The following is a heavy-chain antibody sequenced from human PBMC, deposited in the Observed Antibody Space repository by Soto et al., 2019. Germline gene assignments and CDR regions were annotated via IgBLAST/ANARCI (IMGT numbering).Heavy chain of an antibody. Sequence: PVGSLRLSCAVSVCTFSSYAMHWVRHSPGKGLEWVAVISYDGSNKYYADSVKGRFTISRDNSKNTLYLQMNSLRAEDTAVYYCATSPRGYSGDYWGQGTLVPVSS. CDR2: ISYDGSNK. D-gene: IGHD2-15*01. V-gene: IGHV3-30-3*01. CDR3: ATSPRGYSGDY. CDR1: VCTFSSYA. J-gene: IGHJ4*02.